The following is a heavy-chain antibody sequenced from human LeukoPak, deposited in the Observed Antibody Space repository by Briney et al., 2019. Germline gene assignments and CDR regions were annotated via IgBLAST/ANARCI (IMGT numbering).Heavy chain of an antibody. CDR1: GGSFSGYY. V-gene: IGHV4-34*01. Sequence: SETLSLTCAVYGGSFSGYYWSWIRQPPGKGLEWIGEINHSGSTNYNPSLKSPVTISIDTSKNQFSLKLSSVTAADTAVYYCARGDGRPYWYFDLWGRGTLVTVSS. CDR2: INHSGST. J-gene: IGHJ2*01. CDR3: ARGDGRPYWYFDL. D-gene: IGHD5-24*01.